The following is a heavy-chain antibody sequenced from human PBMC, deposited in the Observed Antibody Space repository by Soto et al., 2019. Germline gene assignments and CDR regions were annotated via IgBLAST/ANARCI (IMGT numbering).Heavy chain of an antibody. V-gene: IGHV1-2*02. D-gene: IGHD3-22*01. J-gene: IGHJ5*02. Sequence: QVQLVQSGTEVKKPGASVRASWKVSGWTFTAYYIHWVRQAPGQGLEWMGWINPDNGATKSAKKFQGRVTMTRDTSITTVYREISSLSSDDTAVYFCARDPRGGRYYEAGGYYYTGGNWFDPWGQGTLVTVSS. CDR3: ARDPRGGRYYEAGGYYYTGGNWFDP. CDR2: INPDNGAT. CDR1: GWTFTAYY.